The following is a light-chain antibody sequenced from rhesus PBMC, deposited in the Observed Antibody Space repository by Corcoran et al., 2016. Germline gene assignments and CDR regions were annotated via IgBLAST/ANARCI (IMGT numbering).Light chain of an antibody. V-gene: IGKV1-33*02. CDR3: QKHNSNPLT. CDR2: AAS. Sequence: DIQMTQSPSSLSASVGDRVTITCQASQGISNWLAWYQQKPGKAPKLLIYAASSLQRGVPSRFSGSGSGTEFTLTISSMQPEDFATYYCQKHNSNPLTFGGGTKVEIK. CDR1: QGISNW. J-gene: IGKJ4*01.